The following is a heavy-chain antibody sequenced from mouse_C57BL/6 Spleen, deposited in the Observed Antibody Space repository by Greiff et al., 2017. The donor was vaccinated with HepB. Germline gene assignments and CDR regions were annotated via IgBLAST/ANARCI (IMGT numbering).Heavy chain of an antibody. CDR1: GYSFTGYY. CDR3: ARSLYDYDAYYFDY. D-gene: IGHD2-4*01. V-gene: IGHV1-42*01. J-gene: IGHJ2*01. Sequence: VQLQQSGPELVKPGASVKISCKASGYSFTGYYMNWVKQSPEKSLEWIGEINPSTGGTTYNQKFKAKATLTVDKSSSTAYMQLKSLTSEDSAVYYCARSLYDYDAYYFDYWGQGTTLTVSS. CDR2: INPSTGGT.